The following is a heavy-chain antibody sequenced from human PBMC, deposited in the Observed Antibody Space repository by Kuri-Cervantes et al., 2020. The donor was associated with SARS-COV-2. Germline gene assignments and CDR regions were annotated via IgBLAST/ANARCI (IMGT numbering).Heavy chain of an antibody. Sequence: GESLKISCAASGFTFSGHWIHWVRQAPGKGLVWVSRINPDGSYTNNADSVKGRFTLSRDNAKNMLFLQMSSLRAEDTAVYYCARDLYSSSWFGWFDPWGQGTLVTVSS. CDR2: INPDGSYT. CDR3: ARDLYSSSWFGWFDP. V-gene: IGHV3-74*01. CDR1: GFTFSGHW. D-gene: IGHD6-13*01. J-gene: IGHJ5*02.